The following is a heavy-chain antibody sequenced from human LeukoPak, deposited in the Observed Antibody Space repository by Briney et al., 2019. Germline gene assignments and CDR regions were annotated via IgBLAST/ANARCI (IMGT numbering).Heavy chain of an antibody. CDR2: ISGGGERT. V-gene: IGHV3-23*01. Sequence: GGSLRLSCAASGIVFSNTAMNWARQSPGRGLEWVSAISGGGERTFYADSVKGRFTISRGNSKNMVYLQMNSLRADDTAIYYCGKDGGQYSSGPEFDPRGQGALVTVSS. CDR3: GKDGGQYSSGPEFDP. J-gene: IGHJ5*02. D-gene: IGHD6-19*01. CDR1: GIVFSNTA.